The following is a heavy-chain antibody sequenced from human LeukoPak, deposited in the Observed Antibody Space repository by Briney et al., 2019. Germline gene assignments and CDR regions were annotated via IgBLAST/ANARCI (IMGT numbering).Heavy chain of an antibody. J-gene: IGHJ6*03. V-gene: IGHV3-7*01. D-gene: IGHD6-13*01. CDR3: ARDRRFIAAAGSYYYYMDV. CDR1: GFTYSSYW. CDR2: IKQDGREK. Sequence: GGSLRLSCAASGFTYSSYWLSWVRQAPGKGLEWVANIKQDGREKNYVDSVKGRFTISRDNAKNSLNLQMNSLRAEDTAVYYCARDRRFIAAAGSYYYYMDVWGKGTTVTVSS.